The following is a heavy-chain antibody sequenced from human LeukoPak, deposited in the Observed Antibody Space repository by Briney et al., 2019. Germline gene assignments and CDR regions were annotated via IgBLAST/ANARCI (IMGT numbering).Heavy chain of an antibody. D-gene: IGHD2-15*01. Sequence: ASVKVSCKASGYTFTSYDIHWVRQAPGQGLEWMGWMNPNCGNTGYAQKFQGRVTMTRNTSISTAYMELSSLRSEDTAVYYCARGPPDIVVVVAANDAFAIWGQGTMVTVSS. CDR3: ARGPPDIVVVVAANDAFAI. CDR2: MNPNCGNT. CDR1: GYTFTSYD. V-gene: IGHV1-8*01. J-gene: IGHJ3*02.